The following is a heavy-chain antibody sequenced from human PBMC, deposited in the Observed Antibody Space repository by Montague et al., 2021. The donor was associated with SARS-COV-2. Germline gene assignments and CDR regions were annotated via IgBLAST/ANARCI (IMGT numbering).Heavy chain of an antibody. CDR3: ARDDRRGSSRHSYGMDV. V-gene: IGHV2-70*11. Sequence: PALVKPTQTLTLTCTFSGFSLSTSGVCVSWIRQPPGKALEWLARIDWDDDKYYSTSLKTRLTISKDTSKNQVVLTMTNMDPVDTATYYCARDDRRGSSRHSYGMDVGGQGTTVTVPS. J-gene: IGHJ6*02. D-gene: IGHD6-13*01. CDR2: IDWDDDK. CDR1: GFSLSTSGVC.